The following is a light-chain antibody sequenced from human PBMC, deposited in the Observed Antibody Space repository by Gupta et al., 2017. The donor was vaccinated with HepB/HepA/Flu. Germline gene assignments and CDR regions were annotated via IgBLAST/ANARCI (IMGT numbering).Light chain of an antibody. CDR1: QTLDTNF. CDR3: HQCGSSPWT. J-gene: IGKJ1*01. V-gene: IGKV3-20*01. CDR2: GTS. Sequence: EVVLTQSPGTLSLSPGERAILSCRASQTLDTNFLAWYQLKPGQPPRLLISGTSFRATGIPHRFSGSGSGTDFTLTISGLEPEDFAVYFCHQCGSSPWTFGQGTRVEIK.